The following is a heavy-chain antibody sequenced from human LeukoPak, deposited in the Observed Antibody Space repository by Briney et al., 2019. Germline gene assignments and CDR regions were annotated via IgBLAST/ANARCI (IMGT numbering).Heavy chain of an antibody. D-gene: IGHD6-19*01. J-gene: IGHJ4*02. V-gene: IGHV3-23*01. Sequence: GGSLRLSCAASGFSLSTYGVSWVRQPPGKGLEWVSGITGTGGGTYYADSVKGRFTVSRDTSKNTLYLQMNSLRAEDTAIYYCAKDHGTAVAGFYYWGQGTLVTVSS. CDR1: GFSLSTYG. CDR3: AKDHGTAVAGFYY. CDR2: ITGTGGGT.